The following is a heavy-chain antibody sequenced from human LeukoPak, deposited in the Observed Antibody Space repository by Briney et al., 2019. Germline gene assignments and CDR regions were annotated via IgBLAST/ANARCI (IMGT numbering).Heavy chain of an antibody. Sequence: SETLSLTCAVPGGSISSGGYSWSWIRQPPGKGLEWIGYIYHSGSTYYNPSLKSRVTISVDRSKNQFSLKLSSVTAADTAVYYCARTSDSSGYGNWFDPWGQGTLVTVSS. CDR1: GGSISSGGYS. V-gene: IGHV4-30-2*01. CDR2: IYHSGST. J-gene: IGHJ5*02. D-gene: IGHD3-22*01. CDR3: ARTSDSSGYGNWFDP.